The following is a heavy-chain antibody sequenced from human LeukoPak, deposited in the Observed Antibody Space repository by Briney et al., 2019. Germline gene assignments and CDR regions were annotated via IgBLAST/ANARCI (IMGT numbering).Heavy chain of an antibody. J-gene: IGHJ5*02. Sequence: RASVKVSCKASGGTFSSYAISWVRQAPGQGLEWMGIINPSGGSTSYAQKSQGRVTMTRDTSTSTVYMELSSLRSEDTAVYYCARPPYDILTGYQYNWFDPWGQGTLVTVSS. CDR2: INPSGGST. V-gene: IGHV1-46*01. CDR3: ARPPYDILTGYQYNWFDP. CDR1: GGTFSSYA. D-gene: IGHD3-9*01.